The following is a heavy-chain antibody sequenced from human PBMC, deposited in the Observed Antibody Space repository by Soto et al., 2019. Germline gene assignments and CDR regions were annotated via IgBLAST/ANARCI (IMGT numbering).Heavy chain of an antibody. D-gene: IGHD3-9*01. J-gene: IGHJ6*02. CDR3: ARGNYYDILTGLSAYYGMDV. Sequence: PGGSLRLSCAASGFTFSSYGMHWVRQAPGKXLEWVAVIWYDGSNKYYADSVKGRFTISRDNSKNTLYLQMNSLRAEDTAVYYCARGNYYDILTGLSAYYGMDVWGQGTTVTVFS. CDR2: IWYDGSNK. V-gene: IGHV3-33*01. CDR1: GFTFSSYG.